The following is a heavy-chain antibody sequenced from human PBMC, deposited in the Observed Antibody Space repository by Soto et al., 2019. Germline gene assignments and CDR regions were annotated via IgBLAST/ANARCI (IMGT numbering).Heavy chain of an antibody. D-gene: IGHD1-1*01. CDR1: GGSFGGCY. Sequence: PXETLSIPCSVYGGSFGGCYWGWIRQPPGKGLEWIGEINHGGSIHYNPSLKSRATISAETSKNQFSLNLRSLTAADTALYYCARGSHWLDYWGQGALVTVSS. J-gene: IGHJ4*02. CDR3: ARGSHWLDY. CDR2: INHGGSI. V-gene: IGHV4-34*01.